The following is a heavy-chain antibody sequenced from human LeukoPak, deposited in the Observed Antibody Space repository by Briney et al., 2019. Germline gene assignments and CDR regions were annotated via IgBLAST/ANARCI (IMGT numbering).Heavy chain of an antibody. D-gene: IGHD6-13*01. Sequence: GGSLRLSCAASGFTFNNYGMHWVRQAPGKGLEWVAFILYDGSNKYYADSVKGRFTISRDNSKNTLYLQMNSLRADDTAVYYCAKDRIAAAGTNFQHWGQGTLVTVSS. CDR3: AKDRIAAAGTNFQH. CDR2: ILYDGSNK. CDR1: GFTFNNYG. V-gene: IGHV3-30*18. J-gene: IGHJ1*01.